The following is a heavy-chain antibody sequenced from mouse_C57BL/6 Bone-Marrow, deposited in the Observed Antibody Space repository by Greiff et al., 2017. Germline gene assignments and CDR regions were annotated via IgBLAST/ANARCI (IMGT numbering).Heavy chain of an antibody. CDR3: ARDYDSLYYFDY. Sequence: VKLQQSGAELMKPGASVKLSCKATGYTFTGYWIEWVKQRPGHGLVWIGEFLPGSGSTNTNEKFKGKATFTADPSSTAAYMHLSSLTTEDSAIYSCARDYDSLYYFDYWGQGTTLTVSS. CDR1: GYTFTGYW. CDR2: FLPGSGST. V-gene: IGHV1-9*01. D-gene: IGHD1-1*01. J-gene: IGHJ2*01.